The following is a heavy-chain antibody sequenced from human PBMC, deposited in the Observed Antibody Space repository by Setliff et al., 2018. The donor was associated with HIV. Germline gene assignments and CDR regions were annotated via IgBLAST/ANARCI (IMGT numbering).Heavy chain of an antibody. Sequence: GESLTISCAASGFAFSTFDMNWVRQTPEKGLEWVSAVSPSSIVTYYADSVKGRFTVSRDDSKNMLFLQMNSLGPEDTAIYYCAKPTSGLYPRAFDLWGQGTMVTVSS. CDR3: AKPTSGLYPRAFDL. CDR1: GFAFSTFD. CDR2: VSPSSIVT. J-gene: IGHJ3*01. V-gene: IGHV3-23*01. D-gene: IGHD1-26*01.